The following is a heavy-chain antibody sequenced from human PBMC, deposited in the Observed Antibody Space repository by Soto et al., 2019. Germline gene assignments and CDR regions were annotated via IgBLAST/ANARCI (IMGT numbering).Heavy chain of an antibody. CDR2: INPSGGST. CDR3: ARRGVTTRNPGDKTGLDY. Sequence: ASVKVSCKASGYTFTSYYMHWVRQAPGQGLEWMGIINPSGGSTSYAQKFQGRVTMTRDTSTSTVYMELSSLRSEDTAVYYCARRGVTTRNPGDKTGLDYWGQGTLVTVSS. CDR1: GYTFTSYY. V-gene: IGHV1-46*03. D-gene: IGHD4-17*01. J-gene: IGHJ4*02.